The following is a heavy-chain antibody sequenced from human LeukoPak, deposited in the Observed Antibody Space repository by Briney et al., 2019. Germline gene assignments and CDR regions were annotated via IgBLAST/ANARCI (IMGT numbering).Heavy chain of an antibody. J-gene: IGHJ3*02. CDR2: IYYSGGT. CDR3: ARCFSSTSRESDEDAFDI. Sequence: SETLSLTCTVSGGSISSGSYYWSWIRQHPGKGLEWIGYIYYSGGTYYNPSLKSRVTISVDTSKNQFSLKLTSVTAADTAVYYCARCFSSTSRESDEDAFDIWGQGTMVTVSS. D-gene: IGHD2-2*01. V-gene: IGHV4-31*03. CDR1: GGSISSGSYY.